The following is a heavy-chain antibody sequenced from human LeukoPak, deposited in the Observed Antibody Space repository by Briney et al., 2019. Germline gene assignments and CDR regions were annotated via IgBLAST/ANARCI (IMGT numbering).Heavy chain of an antibody. CDR2: IKEDGSTK. CDR1: GFTFTNYW. D-gene: IGHD6-25*01. V-gene: IGHV3-7*01. J-gene: IGHJ4*01. CDR3: ATSDDSAATY. Sequence: GGSLRLSCAASGFTFTNYWMSWVRQAPGKGLEWVANIKEDGSTKHYVDSVKGRFTISRDNAKNSLSLQMNYLRVEDTAVYYFATSDDSAATYWGQGTLVTVSS.